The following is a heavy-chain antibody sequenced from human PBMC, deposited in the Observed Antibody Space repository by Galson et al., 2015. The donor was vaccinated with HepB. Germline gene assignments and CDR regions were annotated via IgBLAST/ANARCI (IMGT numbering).Heavy chain of an antibody. V-gene: IGHV3-53*04. CDR3: ARDASGGNY. J-gene: IGHJ4*02. CDR2: IYSGGST. CDR1: GFTVNSNY. Sequence: SLRLSCAASGFTVNSNYMSWVRQAPGKGLEWVSIIYSGGSTFYADSVKGRFTISRHISKNTLFLQMTSLRAEDTAVYYCARDASGGNYWGQGTLVTVSS.